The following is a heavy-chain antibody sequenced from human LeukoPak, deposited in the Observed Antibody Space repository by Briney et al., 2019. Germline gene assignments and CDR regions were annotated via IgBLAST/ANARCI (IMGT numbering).Heavy chain of an antibody. CDR3: ARDVGRYSGYADY. D-gene: IGHD5-12*01. J-gene: IGHJ4*02. V-gene: IGHV3-23*01. Sequence: PGGSLRLSCAASGFTFSSYAMSWVRQAPGKGLEWVSAISGSGGSTYYADSVKGRFTISRDNSKNTLYLQMNSLRAEDTAVYYCARDVGRYSGYADYWGQGTLVTVSS. CDR1: GFTFSSYA. CDR2: ISGSGGST.